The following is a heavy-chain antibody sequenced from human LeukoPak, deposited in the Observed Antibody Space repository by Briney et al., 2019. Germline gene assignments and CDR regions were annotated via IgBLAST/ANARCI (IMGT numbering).Heavy chain of an antibody. V-gene: IGHV3-23*01. CDR1: GFTFSNYA. Sequence: QPGGSLRLSCAASGFTFSNYAMSWVRQAPGKGLEWVSSLSGSGSRTLFADSVKGRFTVSRDNSKNTLYLQKNSLRAEDTAVYFCVKGRRATTRYDALDIWGQGTMVTVSS. CDR2: LSGSGSRT. D-gene: IGHD5-24*01. J-gene: IGHJ3*02. CDR3: VKGRRATTRYDALDI.